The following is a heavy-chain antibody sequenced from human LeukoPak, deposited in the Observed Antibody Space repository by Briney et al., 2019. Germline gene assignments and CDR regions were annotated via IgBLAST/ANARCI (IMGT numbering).Heavy chain of an antibody. V-gene: IGHV3-30*04. CDR3: ARTTSMVRGAPPRN. J-gene: IGHJ4*02. Sequence: PGGSLRLSCAASGVTFCSYAMHRVREALGKGLEWGGVISYDGSNKYYAHSEKGRLTIYRDNSKNTLYLQMNSLRAEDTAVYYCARTTSMVRGAPPRNWGEGTLVTDSS. CDR2: ISYDGSNK. D-gene: IGHD3-10*01. CDR1: GVTFCSYA.